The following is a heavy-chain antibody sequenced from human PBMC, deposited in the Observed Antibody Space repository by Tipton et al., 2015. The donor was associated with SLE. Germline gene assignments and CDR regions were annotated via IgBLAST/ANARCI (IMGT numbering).Heavy chain of an antibody. CDR2: LYTSGTT. CDR1: GASINSNY. Sequence: TLSLTCTVSGASINSNYWTWIRQPPGKGLEWIGYLYTSGTTKYNPSLQSRVTISVHTSKNLFSLRLSSVTAADTAVYYCARSAGEPYYFGSSGFYPDWGQGTMVTVSS. CDR3: ARSAGEPYYFGSSGFYPD. V-gene: IGHV4-4*08. D-gene: IGHD3-22*01. J-gene: IGHJ3*01.